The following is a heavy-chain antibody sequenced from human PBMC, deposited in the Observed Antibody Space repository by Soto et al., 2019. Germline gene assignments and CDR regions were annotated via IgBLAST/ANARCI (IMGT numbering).Heavy chain of an antibody. D-gene: IGHD6-13*01. CDR3: ARVTGEMVPPPQGFDP. Sequence: SVKVSCKASGYTFTSYAMHWVRQAPGQRLEWMGWINAGNGNTKYSQKFQGRVTITRDTSASTAYMELSSLRSEDTAVYYCARVTGEMVPPPQGFDPWGQGTLVTVSS. CDR2: INAGNGNT. CDR1: GYTFTSYA. V-gene: IGHV1-3*01. J-gene: IGHJ5*02.